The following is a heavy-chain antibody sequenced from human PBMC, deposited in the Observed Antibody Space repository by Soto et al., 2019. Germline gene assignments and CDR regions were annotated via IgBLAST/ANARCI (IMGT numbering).Heavy chain of an antibody. CDR2: INDDGSRT. D-gene: IGHD3-3*01. V-gene: IGHV3-74*01. CDR1: GFTLSNFW. Sequence: GGSLRLSCAASGFTLSNFWMHWVRQVPGKGLVWVSRINDDGSRTKYADSVEGRLTISRDTAKNTLYLQMDSLRVEDTAVYYCVRDHHDYDFWSGNPRRYFDLWGRGTLVTVSS. CDR3: VRDHHDYDFWSGNPRRYFDL. J-gene: IGHJ2*01.